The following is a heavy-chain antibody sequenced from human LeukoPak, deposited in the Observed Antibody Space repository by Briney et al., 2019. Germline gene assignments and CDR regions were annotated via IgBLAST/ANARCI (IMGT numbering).Heavy chain of an antibody. Sequence: GGSLRLSCAASGFTVSSNYMSWVRQAPGKGLEWVSVIYSGGSTYYADSVKGRFTISRDNSKNTLYLQMNSLRAEDTAVYYCARVEYYDSSHIDYWGQGTLVTVSS. CDR2: IYSGGST. D-gene: IGHD3-22*01. CDR1: GFTVSSNY. V-gene: IGHV3-66*01. J-gene: IGHJ4*02. CDR3: ARVEYYDSSHIDY.